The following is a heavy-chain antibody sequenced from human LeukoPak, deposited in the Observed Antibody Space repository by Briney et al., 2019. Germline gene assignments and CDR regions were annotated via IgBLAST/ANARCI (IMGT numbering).Heavy chain of an antibody. CDR1: GFAFNKYW. Sequence: GVSLRLSCAASGFAFNKYWMHWVRQAPGKGLVWVSRINGDGSTTSYADSVKGGFTISRDNSKNTLYLQMNSLRAEDTAVYYCAKGGCSSTSCHRPFDPWGQGTLVTVSS. CDR3: AKGGCSSTSCHRPFDP. CDR2: INGDGSTT. J-gene: IGHJ5*02. D-gene: IGHD2-2*01. V-gene: IGHV3-74*01.